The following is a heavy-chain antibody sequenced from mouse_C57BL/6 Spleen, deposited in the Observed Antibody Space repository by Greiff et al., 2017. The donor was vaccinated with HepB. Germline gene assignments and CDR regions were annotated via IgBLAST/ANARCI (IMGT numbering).Heavy chain of an antibody. CDR2: ISSGSSTI. V-gene: IGHV5-17*01. D-gene: IGHD1-1*01. Sequence: EVKLVESGGGLVKPGGSLKLSCAASGFTFSDYGMHWVRQAPEKGLEWVAYISSGSSTIYYADTVKGRFTISRDNAKNTPFLQMTSLRSEDTAMYYCARSEAHYSGSPWFAYWGQGTLVTVSA. J-gene: IGHJ3*01. CDR1: GFTFSDYG. CDR3: ARSEAHYSGSPWFAY.